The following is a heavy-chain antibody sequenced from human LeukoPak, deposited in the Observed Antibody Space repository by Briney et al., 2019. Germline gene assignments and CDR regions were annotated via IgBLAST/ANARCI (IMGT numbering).Heavy chain of an antibody. CDR3: ARVRDYYASSDYSDY. CDR2: ISGYNAKT. J-gene: IGHJ4*02. V-gene: IGHV1-18*04. D-gene: IGHD3-22*01. CDR1: GYTFTSYY. Sequence: ASVKVSCKTSGYTFTSYYVSWVRQAPGQGLEWMGWISGYNAKTKYVQKFQGRITMTIDTSTTTAYMELRSLTSDDTAVYYGARVRDYYASSDYSDYWGQGTLVTVSS.